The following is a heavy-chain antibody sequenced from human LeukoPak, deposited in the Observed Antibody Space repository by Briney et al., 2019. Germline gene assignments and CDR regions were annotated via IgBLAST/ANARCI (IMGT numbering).Heavy chain of an antibody. Sequence: KSGESLKISCKGSGYRFTDYWIGWVRQMPGKGLEWMGIIYPGDSDTRYSPSFQGQVTISADKSISTAYLQWSSLKASDTAMYYCARAYVTSWAFDLFDYWGQGTLVTVSS. CDR1: GYRFTDYW. J-gene: IGHJ4*02. CDR2: IYPGDSDT. D-gene: IGHD3-3*02. CDR3: ARAYVTSWAFDLFDY. V-gene: IGHV5-51*01.